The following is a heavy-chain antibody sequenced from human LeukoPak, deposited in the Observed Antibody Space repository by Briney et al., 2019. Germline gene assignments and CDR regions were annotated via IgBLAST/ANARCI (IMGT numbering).Heavy chain of an antibody. CDR1: GFTFGDYA. Sequence: PGGSLRLSCTASGFTFGDYAMSWFRQAPGKGLEWVGFIRSKAYGGTTEYAASVKGRFTISRDDSKSIAYLQMNSLKTEDTAVYYCTRVIPRGYYSSTSCYTGFSENYYYYYYMDVWGKGTTVTVSS. CDR3: TRVIPRGYYSSTSCYTGFSENYYYYYYMDV. V-gene: IGHV3-49*03. CDR2: IRSKAYGGTT. J-gene: IGHJ6*03. D-gene: IGHD2-2*02.